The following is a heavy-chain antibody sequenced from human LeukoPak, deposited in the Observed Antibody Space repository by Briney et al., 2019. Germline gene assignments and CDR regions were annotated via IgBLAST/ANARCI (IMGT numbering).Heavy chain of an antibody. CDR1: GFTFSSYA. V-gene: IGHV3-64*01. CDR3: ARSAVAEFRFDY. D-gene: IGHD6-19*01. Sequence: PGGSLRLSCAASGFTFSSYAMHWVRQAPGKGLEYVSAISSNGGSTYYANSVKGRFTISRDNSENTLYLQMGSLRAEDMAVYYCARSAVAEFRFDYWGQGTLVTVSS. J-gene: IGHJ4*02. CDR2: ISSNGGST.